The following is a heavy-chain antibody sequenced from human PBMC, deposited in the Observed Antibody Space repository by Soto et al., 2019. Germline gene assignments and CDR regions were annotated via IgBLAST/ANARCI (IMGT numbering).Heavy chain of an antibody. J-gene: IGHJ4*02. D-gene: IGHD4-17*01. CDR1: GFPFSSYS. V-gene: IGHV3-21*01. Sequence: GGSLRLSCAASGFPFSSYSMNWVRQAPGKGLEWVSSISSSSSYIYYADSVKGRFTISRDNAKNSLYLQMNSLRAEDTAVYYCARDSDYGDPFDYWGQGTLVTVSS. CDR2: ISSSSSYI. CDR3: ARDSDYGDPFDY.